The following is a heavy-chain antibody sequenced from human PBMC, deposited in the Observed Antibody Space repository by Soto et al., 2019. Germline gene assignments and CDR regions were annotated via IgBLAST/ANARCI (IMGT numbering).Heavy chain of an antibody. CDR2: IKQDGREN. CDR3: TNVVGLAGQD. J-gene: IGHJ4*02. V-gene: IGHV3-7*01. D-gene: IGHD6-19*01. Sequence: VQLEESGGTLVQPGGSLRLSCAASGLTFSNYWMSWVRQAPGKGLEWVANIKQDGRENYYVDSVRGRVTISRDNAKNPLDLQMSSLRAENTAVYYGTNVVGLAGQDWGQGTLVTVSS. CDR1: GLTFSNYW.